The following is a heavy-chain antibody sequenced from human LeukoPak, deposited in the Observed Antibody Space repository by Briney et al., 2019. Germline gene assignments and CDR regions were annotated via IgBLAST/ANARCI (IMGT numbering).Heavy chain of an antibody. D-gene: IGHD3-10*01. CDR2: INPNSGGT. V-gene: IGHV1-2*02. Sequence: ASVKVSCKTSGYTFTGYYMHWVRQAPGQGLEWMGWINPNSGGTNYAQKFQGRVTMTRDTSISTAYMELSRLRSDDTAVYYCARSGLLWFGEEIWGQGTMVTVSS. J-gene: IGHJ3*02. CDR3: ARSGLLWFGEEI. CDR1: GYTFTGYY.